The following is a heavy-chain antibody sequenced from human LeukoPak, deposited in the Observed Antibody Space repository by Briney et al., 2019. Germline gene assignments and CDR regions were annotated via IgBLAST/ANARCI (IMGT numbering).Heavy chain of an antibody. CDR1: GFTFSSYA. CDR3: AKDRAAPLPQGNFDY. D-gene: IGHD6-13*01. V-gene: IGHV3-23*01. Sequence: HTGGSLSLSCAASGFTFSSYAMTWVRQAPGKGLEWVSAISGSGGSTYYTDSVKGRFTISRDNSKNTLYLQMNSLRAEDTAVYYCAKDRAAPLPQGNFDYWSQGTLVTVSS. J-gene: IGHJ4*02. CDR2: ISGSGGST.